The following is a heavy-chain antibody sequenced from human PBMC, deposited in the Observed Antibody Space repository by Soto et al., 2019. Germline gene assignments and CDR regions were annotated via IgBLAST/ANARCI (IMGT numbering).Heavy chain of an antibody. CDR1: GYTFTSYA. V-gene: IGHV1-3*01. Sequence: ASVKVSCKASGYTFTSYAMHWVRQAPGQRLEWMRWINAGNGNTKYSQKFQGRVTITRDTSASTAYMELSSLRSEDTVVYYCANGAYGSGSPTDAFDIWGQGTMVTVSS. J-gene: IGHJ3*02. D-gene: IGHD3-10*01. CDR2: INAGNGNT. CDR3: ANGAYGSGSPTDAFDI.